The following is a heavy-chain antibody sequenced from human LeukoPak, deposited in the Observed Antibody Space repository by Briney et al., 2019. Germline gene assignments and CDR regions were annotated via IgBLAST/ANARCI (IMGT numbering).Heavy chain of an antibody. V-gene: IGHV3-23*01. D-gene: IGHD3-22*01. CDR1: GFTLSSYA. CDR2: ISGSGGST. J-gene: IGHJ4*02. CDR3: ARTTYYYDSSGYYSFGY. Sequence: GGSLRLSCAASGFTLSSYAMSWVRQAPGKGLEWVSAISGSGGSTYYADSVKGRFTISRDNSKNTLYLQMNSLRAEDTAVYYCARTTYYYDSSGYYSFGYWGQGTLVTVSS.